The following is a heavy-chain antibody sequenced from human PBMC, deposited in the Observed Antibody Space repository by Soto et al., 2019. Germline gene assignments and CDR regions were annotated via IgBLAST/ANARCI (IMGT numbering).Heavy chain of an antibody. Sequence: ASETLSLTCTVSGGSISSGDYYWSWIRQPPGKGLEWIGYIYYSGSTYYNPSLKSRVTISVDTSKNQFSLKLSSVTAADTAVYYCARADILTGYRAYYYYGMDVWGQGTTVTVSS. CDR2: IYYSGST. J-gene: IGHJ6*02. V-gene: IGHV4-30-4*01. CDR3: ARADILTGYRAYYYYGMDV. D-gene: IGHD3-9*01. CDR1: GGSISSGDYY.